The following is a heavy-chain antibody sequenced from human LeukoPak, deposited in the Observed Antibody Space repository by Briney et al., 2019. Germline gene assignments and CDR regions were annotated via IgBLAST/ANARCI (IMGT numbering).Heavy chain of an antibody. CDR2: INSDGSST. V-gene: IGHV3-74*01. J-gene: IGHJ5*02. D-gene: IGHD2-15*01. CDR3: AREYSTGFDP. Sequence: PGGSLRLSCAASGFTFSRYWMHWVRQGPGKGLVWVSRINSDGSSTSYADSVKGRFTISRDNAKDTLYLQMNSLRAEDTAVYYCAREYSTGFDPWGQGTLVTVSS. CDR1: GFTFSRYW.